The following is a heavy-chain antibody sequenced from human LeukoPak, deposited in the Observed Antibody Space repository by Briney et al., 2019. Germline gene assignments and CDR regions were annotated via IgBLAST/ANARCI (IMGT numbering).Heavy chain of an antibody. CDR1: GFTLSNHW. CDR2: VNRDGSET. Sequence: GGSLRLSCAASGFTLSNHWMTWVRQVPGRGPEWVANVNRDGSETYYLDSVKGRFTISKDDAKNSLYLQMNSLRAEDTALYHCARNNGMDVWGQGTTVIVSS. J-gene: IGHJ6*02. V-gene: IGHV3-7*03. CDR3: ARNNGMDV.